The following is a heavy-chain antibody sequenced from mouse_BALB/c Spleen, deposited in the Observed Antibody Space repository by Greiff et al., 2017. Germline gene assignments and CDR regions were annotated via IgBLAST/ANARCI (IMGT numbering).Heavy chain of an antibody. D-gene: IGHD1-2*01. V-gene: IGHV3-6*02. CDR1: GYSITSGYY. CDR2: ISYDGSN. CDR3: ARRDYYGYLDD. Sequence: EVQLQQSGPGLVKPSQSLSLTCSVTGYSITSGYYWNWIRQLPGNQLEWMGYISYDGSNNYNPSLKNRISITRDTSKNQFFLKLNSVTTEDTATYYCARRDYYGYLDDWGQGTSVTVSS. J-gene: IGHJ4*01.